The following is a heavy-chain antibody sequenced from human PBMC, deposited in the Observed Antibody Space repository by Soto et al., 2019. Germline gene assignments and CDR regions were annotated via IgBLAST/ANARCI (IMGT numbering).Heavy chain of an antibody. CDR2: ISGSGGST. CDR3: AKPETYYDFWSGMGYYYYMDV. V-gene: IGHV3-23*01. J-gene: IGHJ6*03. CDR1: GFTFSSYA. D-gene: IGHD3-3*01. Sequence: GGSLRLSCAASGFTFSSYAMSWVRQAPGKGLEWVSAISGSGGSTYYADSVKGRFTISRDNSKNTLYLQMNSLRAEDTAVYYCAKPETYYDFWSGMGYYYYMDVWGKGTTVTVSS.